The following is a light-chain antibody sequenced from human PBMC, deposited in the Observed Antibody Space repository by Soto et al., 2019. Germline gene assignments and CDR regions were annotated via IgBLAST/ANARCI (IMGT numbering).Light chain of an antibody. J-gene: IGKJ4*01. CDR3: QQYDNPPLT. V-gene: IGKV1-33*01. CDR1: QNINNY. CDR2: DAS. Sequence: DVHMTLSHSSLSASVGHRVTITCQASQNINNYLNWYQQKSGQAPKLLIYDASDLETGVPSRLSGSGSGTDFTFTINSLKPEDIATYYCQQYDNPPLTFGGGTKVDVK.